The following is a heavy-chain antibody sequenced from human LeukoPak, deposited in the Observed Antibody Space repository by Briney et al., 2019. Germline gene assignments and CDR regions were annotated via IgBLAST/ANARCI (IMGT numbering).Heavy chain of an antibody. J-gene: IGHJ6*03. CDR1: GFTFSSYE. CDR3: AKDRLTVTPQRYYYYMDV. V-gene: IGHV3-48*03. Sequence: GGSLRLSCAASGFTFSSYEMNWVRQAPGKGLEWVSYISSSGSTIYYADSVKGRFTISRDNAKNSLYLQMNSLRAEDTAVYYCAKDRLTVTPQRYYYYMDVWGKGTTVTISS. CDR2: ISSSGSTI. D-gene: IGHD4-17*01.